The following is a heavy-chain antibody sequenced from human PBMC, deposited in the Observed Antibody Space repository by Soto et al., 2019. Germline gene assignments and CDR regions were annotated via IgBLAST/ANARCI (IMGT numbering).Heavy chain of an antibody. CDR1: GGTFSSYA. CDR2: IIPIFGTA. V-gene: IGHV1-69*06. Sequence: SVKVSCKASGGTFSSYAISWVRQAPGQGLEWMGGIIPIFGTANYAQKFQGRVTITADKSTSTAYMELSSLRSEDTAVYYCAWTGTTGKWFDPWGQGTLVTVSS. J-gene: IGHJ5*02. D-gene: IGHD1-1*01. CDR3: AWTGTTGKWFDP.